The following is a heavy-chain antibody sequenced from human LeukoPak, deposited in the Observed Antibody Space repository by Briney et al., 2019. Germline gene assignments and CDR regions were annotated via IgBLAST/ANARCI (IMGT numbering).Heavy chain of an antibody. Sequence: GGSLRLSCAASGFTFSIYEMNWVRQAAGKGLEWVSYFSSSGSTIYYGDSVKGRFTISRDNGKNSLYLQMNSLRAEDTAVYYWSRKSGGGAFDIWGQGTMVTVSS. CDR1: GFTFSIYE. V-gene: IGHV3-48*03. CDR2: FSSSGSTI. D-gene: IGHD3-10*01. J-gene: IGHJ3*02. CDR3: SRKSGGGAFDI.